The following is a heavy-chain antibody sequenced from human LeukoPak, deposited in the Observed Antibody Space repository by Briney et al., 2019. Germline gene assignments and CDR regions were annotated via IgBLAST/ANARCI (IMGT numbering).Heavy chain of an antibody. J-gene: IGHJ4*02. CDR2: ISYSGST. D-gene: IGHD6-13*01. CDR1: GGSISSSSYY. Sequence: KPSETLSLTCTVSGGSISSSSYYWGWIRQPPRKGLEWIGSISYSGSTYYNPSLKSRVTISVDTSKSQFSLKLSSGTAGDPAVHYCARLDSSRRTPFEYWGQGTLVTVSS. V-gene: IGHV4-39*01. CDR3: ARLDSSRRTPFEY.